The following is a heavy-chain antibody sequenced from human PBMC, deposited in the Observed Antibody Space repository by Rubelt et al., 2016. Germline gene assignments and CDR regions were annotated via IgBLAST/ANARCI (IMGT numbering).Heavy chain of an antibody. CDR2: IYYSGST. J-gene: IGHJ4*02. D-gene: IGHD3-22*01. V-gene: IGHV4-59*12. CDR3: ARAAIPIYDSSGYYRY. Sequence: PPGKGLEWIGYIYYSGSTNYNPSLKSRVTISVDTSKNQFSLKLSSVTAADTAVYYCARAAIPIYDSSGYYRYWGQGTLVTVSS.